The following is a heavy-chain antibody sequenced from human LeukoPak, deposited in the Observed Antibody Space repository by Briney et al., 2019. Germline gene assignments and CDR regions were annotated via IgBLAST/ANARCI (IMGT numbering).Heavy chain of an antibody. CDR3: ARLGCDSSSCHYYFDY. J-gene: IGHJ4*02. V-gene: IGHV5-51*01. CDR1: GYSFTSYW. D-gene: IGHD6-13*01. CDR2: IYPGDSDT. Sequence: AGESLKISCKGSGYSFTSYWIGWVRQMPGKGLEWMGIIYPGDSDTRYSPSFQGQVTLAADKSISTAYLQWSSLKASDTAMYYCARLGCDSSSCHYYFDYWGQGTLVTVSS.